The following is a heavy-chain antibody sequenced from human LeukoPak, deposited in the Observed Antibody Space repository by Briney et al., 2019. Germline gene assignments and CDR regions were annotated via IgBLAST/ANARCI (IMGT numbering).Heavy chain of an antibody. D-gene: IGHD6-13*01. CDR2: ISSSGSTI. Sequence: GGSLRLSCAASKFTFSNYSMNWVRQAPGKGLEWVSYISSSGSTIYYADSVKGRFTISRDNAKKLLYLQMNSLRAEDMAVYYCARDIGIAAAGTPYFDYWGQGTLVTVSS. J-gene: IGHJ4*02. CDR1: KFTFSNYS. CDR3: ARDIGIAAAGTPYFDY. V-gene: IGHV3-48*04.